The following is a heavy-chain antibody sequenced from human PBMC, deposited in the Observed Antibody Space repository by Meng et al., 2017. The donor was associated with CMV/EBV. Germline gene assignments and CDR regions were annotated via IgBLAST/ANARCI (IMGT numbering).Heavy chain of an antibody. J-gene: IGHJ4*02. Sequence: QVQLVQSGAEVKKPGASVKVSXKASGYTFTSYYMHWVRQAPGQGLEWMGIINPSGGSTSYAQKFQGRVTMTRDTSTSTVYMELSSLRSEDTAVYYCARGMYYDFWSGYYPRLDYWGQGTLVTVAS. V-gene: IGHV1-46*01. CDR1: GYTFTSYY. CDR3: ARGMYYDFWSGYYPRLDY. D-gene: IGHD3-3*01. CDR2: INPSGGST.